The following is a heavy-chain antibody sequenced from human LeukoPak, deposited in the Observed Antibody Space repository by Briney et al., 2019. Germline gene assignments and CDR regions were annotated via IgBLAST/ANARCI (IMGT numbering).Heavy chain of an antibody. V-gene: IGHV4-30-4*02. D-gene: IGHD6-13*01. Sequence: SETLSLTCTVSGGSISSGDYYWSWIRQPPGKGLEWIGYIYYSGSTYYNPSLKSRVTISVDTSKNQFSLKLSSVTAADTAVYYCARGTVQQQLPIDYWGQGTLVTVSS. CDR1: GGSISSGDYY. J-gene: IGHJ4*02. CDR2: IYYSGST. CDR3: ARGTVQQQLPIDY.